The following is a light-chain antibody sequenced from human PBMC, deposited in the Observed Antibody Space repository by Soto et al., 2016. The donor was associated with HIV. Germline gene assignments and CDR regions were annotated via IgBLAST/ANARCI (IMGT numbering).Light chain of an antibody. Sequence: SYELTQPPSVSVAPGKTANISCGGNNIGSKSVYWYQQKPGQAPVLAVYDDSDRPSGITERFSGSNSGNTATLTISRVEAGDEADYYCQVWESSSDVVFGGGTKLTVL. J-gene: IGLJ2*01. CDR3: QVWESSSDVV. CDR1: NIGSKS. CDR2: DDS. V-gene: IGLV3-21*03.